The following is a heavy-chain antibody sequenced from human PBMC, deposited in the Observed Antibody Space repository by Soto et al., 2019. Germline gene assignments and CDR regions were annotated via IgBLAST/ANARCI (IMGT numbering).Heavy chain of an antibody. Sequence: QVQLVQSGAEVKKPGASVKVSCKASGYTFTSYAMHWVRQAPGQRLEWMGWINAGNGNTKYSQKFQGRVTITRDTSASTAYMELSSLRSEDTALYYCARDERFLEWAGAYWGQGTLVTVSS. CDR3: ARDERFLEWAGAY. J-gene: IGHJ4*02. D-gene: IGHD3-3*01. V-gene: IGHV1-3*01. CDR1: GYTFTSYA. CDR2: INAGNGNT.